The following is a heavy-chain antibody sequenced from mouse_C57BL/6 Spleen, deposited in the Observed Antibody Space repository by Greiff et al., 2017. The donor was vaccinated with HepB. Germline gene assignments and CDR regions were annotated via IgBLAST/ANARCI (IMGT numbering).Heavy chain of an antibody. J-gene: IGHJ3*01. CDR3: AREGFTTVVEGFAY. D-gene: IGHD1-1*01. CDR2: IYPGDGDT. CDR1: GYAFSSYW. Sequence: VQLQQSGAELVKPGASVKISCKASGYAFSSYWMNWVKQRPGKGLEWIGQIYPGDGDTNYNGKFKGKATLTADKSSSTAYMQLSSLTSEASAVYFCAREGFTTVVEGFAYWGQGTLVTVSA. V-gene: IGHV1-80*01.